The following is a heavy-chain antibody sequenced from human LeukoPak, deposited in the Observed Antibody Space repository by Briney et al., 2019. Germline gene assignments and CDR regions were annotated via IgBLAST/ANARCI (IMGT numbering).Heavy chain of an antibody. CDR2: IKQDGSEN. D-gene: IGHD3-16*01. Sequence: ETLSLTCAVYGGSFSGYYWSWIRQPPGKGLEWVANIKQDGSENYYVDSVKGRFTISRDNAKNSLYLQMNSLRGEDTAFYYCARKGSYGDNWGQGTLVTVSS. J-gene: IGHJ4*02. V-gene: IGHV3-7*01. CDR1: GGSFSGYY. CDR3: ARKGSYGDN.